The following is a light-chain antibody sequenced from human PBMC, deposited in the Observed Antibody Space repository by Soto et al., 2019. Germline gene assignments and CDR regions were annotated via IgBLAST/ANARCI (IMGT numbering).Light chain of an antibody. V-gene: IGLV2-14*02. Sequence: QSALTQPASVSGSPGQTITISCTGASSDVESDNVVSWYQQHPGKAPKLIIYEVTKRPSGISNRFSGSKSGNTASLTISGLQAEDEADYYCSSYTSSSTVVFGGGTKLTVL. CDR1: SSDVESDNV. J-gene: IGLJ2*01. CDR3: SSYTSSSTVV. CDR2: EVT.